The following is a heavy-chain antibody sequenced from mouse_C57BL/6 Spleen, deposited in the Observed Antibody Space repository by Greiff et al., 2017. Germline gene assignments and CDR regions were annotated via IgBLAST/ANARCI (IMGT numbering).Heavy chain of an antibody. D-gene: IGHD2-3*01. Sequence: VKLQQPGAELVRPGSSVKLSCKASGYTFTSYWMDWVKQRPGQGLEWIGNIYPSDSETHYNQKFKDKATLTVDKSSSTAYMQLSSLTSEDSAVYYCARGGYDGYYGGDYWGQGTTLTVSS. CDR2: IYPSDSET. CDR3: ARGGYDGYYGGDY. J-gene: IGHJ2*01. V-gene: IGHV1-61*01. CDR1: GYTFTSYW.